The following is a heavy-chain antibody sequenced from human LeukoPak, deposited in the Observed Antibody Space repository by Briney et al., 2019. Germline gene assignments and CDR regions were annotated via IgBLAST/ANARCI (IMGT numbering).Heavy chain of an antibody. J-gene: IGHJ4*02. Sequence: GASVKVSCKASGGTFSSYAISWVRQAPGQGLEWMGGIIPIFGTANYAQKFQGRVTITADESTSTAYMELSSLRSEDTAVYYCAGDYGSNLPFDYWGQGTLVTVSS. CDR1: GGTFSSYA. V-gene: IGHV1-69*13. D-gene: IGHD4-23*01. CDR2: IIPIFGTA. CDR3: AGDYGSNLPFDY.